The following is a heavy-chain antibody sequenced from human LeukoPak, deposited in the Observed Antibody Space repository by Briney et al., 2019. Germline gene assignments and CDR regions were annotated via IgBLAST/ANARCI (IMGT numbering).Heavy chain of an antibody. D-gene: IGHD3-3*01. CDR3: ARGGRFLGASYP. CDR2: IYYSGST. J-gene: IGHJ5*02. Sequence: PSETLSLTCTVSGGSISSGGYCRSWIRQHPGKGLEWIGYIYYSGSTYYNPSLKSRVTISVDTSKNQFSLKLSSVTAADTAVYYCARGGRFLGASYPWGQGTLVTVSS. CDR1: GGSISSGGYC. V-gene: IGHV4-31*03.